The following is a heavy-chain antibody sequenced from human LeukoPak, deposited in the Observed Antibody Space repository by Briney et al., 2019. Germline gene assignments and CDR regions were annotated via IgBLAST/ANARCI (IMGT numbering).Heavy chain of an antibody. J-gene: IGHJ4*02. CDR2: VYTSENT. D-gene: IGHD3-10*01. CDR3: ARGPYGSGSFSFDY. CDR1: GGSISGYY. Sequence: PSETLSLTCTVSGGSISGYYWSWIRQPAGKGLEWIGRVYTSENTNYNPSLKSRVTVSVDTSKNQFSLKLTSVTAADTAVYYCARGPYGSGSFSFDYWGQGTLVTVSS. V-gene: IGHV4-4*07.